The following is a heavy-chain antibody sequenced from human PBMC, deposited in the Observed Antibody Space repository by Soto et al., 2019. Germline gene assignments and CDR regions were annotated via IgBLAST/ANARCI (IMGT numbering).Heavy chain of an antibody. CDR2: IKSKTDGGTT. Sequence: EVQLVESGGGLVKPGGSLRLSCAASGFTFSNAWMNWVRQAPGKGLEWVGRIKSKTDGGTTDYAAPVKGRFTISRDDSKNTLYLQMSSLKTEDTAVYYCTTDGVGEFPSNYYGMDVWGQGTTVTVSS. D-gene: IGHD3-10*01. V-gene: IGHV3-15*07. CDR3: TTDGVGEFPSNYYGMDV. J-gene: IGHJ6*02. CDR1: GFTFSNAW.